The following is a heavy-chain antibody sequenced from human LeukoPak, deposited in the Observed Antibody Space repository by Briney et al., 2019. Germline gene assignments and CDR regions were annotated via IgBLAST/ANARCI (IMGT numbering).Heavy chain of an antibody. V-gene: IGHV1-3*01. CDR2: INAGNGNT. CDR3: ARGRAAAGTGWFDP. D-gene: IGHD6-13*01. Sequence: ASVKVSCKASGGTFSSYAISWVRQAPGQGLEWMGWINAGNGNTKYSQKFQGRVTITRDTSASTAYMELSSLRSEDTAVYYCARGRAAAGTGWFDPWGQGTLVTVSS. J-gene: IGHJ5*02. CDR1: GGTFSSYA.